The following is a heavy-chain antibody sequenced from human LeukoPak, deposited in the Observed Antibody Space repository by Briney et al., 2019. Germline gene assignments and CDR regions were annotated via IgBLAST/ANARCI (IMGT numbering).Heavy chain of an antibody. Sequence: SCKASGGTFSSYGMHWVRQAPGKGLEWVAVIWYDGSNKYYADSVKGRFTISRDNSKNTLYLQMNSLRAEDTAVYYCASSGSYYYFDYWGQGTLVTVSS. CDR1: GGTFSSYG. V-gene: IGHV3-33*01. CDR3: ASSGSYYYFDY. CDR2: IWYDGSNK. J-gene: IGHJ4*02. D-gene: IGHD1-26*01.